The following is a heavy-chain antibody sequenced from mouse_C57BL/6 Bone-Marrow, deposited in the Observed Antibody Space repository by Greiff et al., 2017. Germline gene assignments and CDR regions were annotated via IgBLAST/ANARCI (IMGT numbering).Heavy chain of an antibody. V-gene: IGHV5-2*01. CDR2: INSDGGST. CDR3: ARRGNYEGYFDV. J-gene: IGHJ1*03. D-gene: IGHD2-1*01. Sequence: EVQVVESGGGLVQPGESLKLSCESNEYEFPSHDMSWVRKTPEKRLALVAAINSDGGSTYYPDTMERRVIISRDNTKKTLYLQMSSLRSEDTALYYCARRGNYEGYFDVWGTGTTVTVSS. CDR1: EYEFPSHD.